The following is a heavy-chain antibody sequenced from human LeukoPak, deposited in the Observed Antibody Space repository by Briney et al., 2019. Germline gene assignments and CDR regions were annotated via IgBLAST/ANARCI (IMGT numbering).Heavy chain of an antibody. CDR2: ISGSGGST. Sequence: GGSLRLSCAASGFPFSSYAMRWVRQAPGKGLEWVSAISGSGGSTYYADSVKGRFTISRDNSKNTLYLQMNSLRAEDTAVYYCANDQGVAFDIWGQGKMLTVSS. CDR3: ANDQGVAFDI. CDR1: GFPFSSYA. V-gene: IGHV3-23*01. J-gene: IGHJ3*02. D-gene: IGHD3-16*01.